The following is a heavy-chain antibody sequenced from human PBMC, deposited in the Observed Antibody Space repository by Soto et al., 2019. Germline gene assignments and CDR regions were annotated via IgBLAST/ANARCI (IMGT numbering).Heavy chain of an antibody. CDR1: GGSISSYY. CDR2: IYYSGST. V-gene: IGHV4-59*01. Sequence: SETLSLTCTVSGGSISSYYWSWIRQPPGKGLEWIGYIYYSGSTNYNPSLKSRVTISLDTSKKQFSLKLSSVTAADTAVYYCARSGTIFGVANNWFDPWGQGTLVTVSS. J-gene: IGHJ5*02. CDR3: ARSGTIFGVANNWFDP. D-gene: IGHD3-3*01.